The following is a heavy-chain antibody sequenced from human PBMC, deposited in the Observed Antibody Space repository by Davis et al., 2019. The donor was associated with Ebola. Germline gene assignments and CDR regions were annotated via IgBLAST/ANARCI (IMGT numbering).Heavy chain of an antibody. D-gene: IGHD3-10*01. CDR2: IIPILGIA. Sequence: SVKVSCKASGGTFSSYAISWVRQAPGQGLEWMGRIIPILGIANYAQKFQGRITITRDTSASTAYMELSSLRSEDTAVYYCARDLGRVTGFDYWGQGTLVTVSS. CDR1: GGTFSSYA. J-gene: IGHJ4*02. V-gene: IGHV1-69*04. CDR3: ARDLGRVTGFDY.